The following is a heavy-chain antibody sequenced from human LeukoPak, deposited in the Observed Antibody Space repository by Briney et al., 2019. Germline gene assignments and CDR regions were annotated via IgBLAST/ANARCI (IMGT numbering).Heavy chain of an antibody. J-gene: IGHJ2*01. CDR2: ISWNSGSI. Sequence: PGRSLRLSCAASGFTLDDYAMHWVRQAPGKGLEWVSGISWNSGSIGYADSVKGRFTISRDNAKNSLYLQMNSLRAEDTAVYYCARAVPDNWDGGAYWYFDLWGRGTLVTVSS. V-gene: IGHV3-9*01. CDR3: ARAVPDNWDGGAYWYFDL. D-gene: IGHD1-20*01. CDR1: GFTLDDYA.